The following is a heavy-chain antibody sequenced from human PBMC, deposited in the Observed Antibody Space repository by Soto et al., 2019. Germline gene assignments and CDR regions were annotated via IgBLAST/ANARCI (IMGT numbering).Heavy chain of an antibody. Sequence: GGSLRLSCTASGFTFGDYAMSWFRQAPGKGLEWVGFIRSKAYGGTTEYAASVKGRFTISRDDSKSIAYLQMNSLKTEDTAVYYCTRDRGEGYCSGGSCLYYYYYYMDVWGKGTTVTVSS. CDR1: GFTFGDYA. J-gene: IGHJ6*03. V-gene: IGHV3-49*03. D-gene: IGHD2-15*01. CDR3: TRDRGEGYCSGGSCLYYYYYYMDV. CDR2: IRSKAYGGTT.